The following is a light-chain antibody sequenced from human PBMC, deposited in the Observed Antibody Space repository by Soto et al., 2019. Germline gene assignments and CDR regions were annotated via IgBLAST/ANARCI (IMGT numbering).Light chain of an antibody. CDR3: CSYSGSSTIVV. Sequence: QSALTQPASVSGSPGQSITISCTGTSSDVGGYNFVSWYQQHPGKAPRLMIFDVDNRPSGVSTRFSGSKSGNTASPTISGLQAEDEADYYCCSYSGSSTIVVFGGGTKLTVL. CDR2: DVD. J-gene: IGLJ2*01. CDR1: SSDVGGYNF. V-gene: IGLV2-14*03.